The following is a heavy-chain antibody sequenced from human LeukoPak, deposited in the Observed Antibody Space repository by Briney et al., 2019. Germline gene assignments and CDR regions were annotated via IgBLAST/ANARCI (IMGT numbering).Heavy chain of an antibody. D-gene: IGHD2-2*01. CDR2: IYHSGST. CDR1: GGSISSGGYS. V-gene: IGHV4-30-2*01. Sequence: SQTLSLTCAVSGGSISSGGYSWSWIRQPPGKGLEWIGYIYHSGSTYYNPSLKSRVTISVDRSKNQFSLKLSSVTAADTAVYHCARALYCSSTSCYLGAFDIWGQGTMVTVSS. CDR3: ARALYCSSTSCYLGAFDI. J-gene: IGHJ3*02.